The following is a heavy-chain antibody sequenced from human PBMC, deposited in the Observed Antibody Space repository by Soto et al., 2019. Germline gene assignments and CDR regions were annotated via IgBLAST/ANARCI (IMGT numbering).Heavy chain of an antibody. CDR2: ISAGGGST. V-gene: IGHV3-23*01. J-gene: IGHJ5*02. Sequence: GGSLRLSCAASGFTFSSYAMSWVRQAPGKGLEWVSGISAGGGSTYYADSVKGRFTISRDNSKNTLYLQMNSLKADDTAVYYCAKVLMIGTTIGWFDPWGQGTLVTVSS. CDR3: AKVLMIGTTIGWFDP. CDR1: GFTFSSYA. D-gene: IGHD1-1*01.